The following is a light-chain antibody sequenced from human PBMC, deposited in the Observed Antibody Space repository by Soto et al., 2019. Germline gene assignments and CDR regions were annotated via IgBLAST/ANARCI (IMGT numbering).Light chain of an antibody. CDR3: QQYGSSPQVT. Sequence: EIVLTQSPGTLSLSPGERATLSCRASQSVSSSYLAWYQQKPGQAPRLLIYGASSRATGIPDRFSGSWSGTDLALISSRLEPEDFAVYYCQQYGSSPQVTFGGGTKVEIK. J-gene: IGKJ4*01. CDR2: GAS. CDR1: QSVSSSY. V-gene: IGKV3-20*01.